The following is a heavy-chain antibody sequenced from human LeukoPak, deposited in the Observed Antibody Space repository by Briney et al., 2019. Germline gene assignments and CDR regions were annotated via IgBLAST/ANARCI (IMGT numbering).Heavy chain of an antibody. CDR3: ARFQGAHY. Sequence: PGGSLRLSCAASGITFSSYIMNWVRQAPGMGLEWVSSISSSSTYIYYADSVKGRFTISRDNTKNSLYLQMNSLRAEDTAVYYCARFQGAHYWGQGTLVTASS. D-gene: IGHD4/OR15-4a*01. J-gene: IGHJ4*02. V-gene: IGHV3-21*01. CDR1: GITFSSYI. CDR2: ISSSSTYI.